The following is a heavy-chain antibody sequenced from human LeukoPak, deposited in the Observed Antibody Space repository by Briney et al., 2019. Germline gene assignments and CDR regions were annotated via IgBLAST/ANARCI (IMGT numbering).Heavy chain of an antibody. V-gene: IGHV4-31*03. CDR3: ARDCSSTTCPKLDY. Sequence: PSETLSLTCTVSGGSISSGGYYWSWVRQHPGKGLEWIGYIYYSGSTSYYNPSLKSRVTISVDTSKNQFSLRLSSVTAADTAVYYCARDCSSTTCPKLDYWGQGALVTVSS. CDR2: IYYSGSTS. D-gene: IGHD2-2*01. J-gene: IGHJ4*02. CDR1: GGSISSGGYY.